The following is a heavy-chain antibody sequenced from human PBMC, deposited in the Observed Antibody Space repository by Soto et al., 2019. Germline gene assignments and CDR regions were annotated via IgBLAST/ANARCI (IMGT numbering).Heavy chain of an antibody. D-gene: IGHD2-21*02. V-gene: IGHV4-59*01. CDR3: AREGVTRNYSFYGMDV. Sequence: QVQLQESGPGLVKPSETLSLTCTVSGGSISSYYWSWIRQPPGKGLKWIGYIYYSGSTNYNPSLKSRVTISVDTSKDHFSLKLSSVTAAATAVYYCAREGVTRNYSFYGMDVWGQGTTVTVSS. J-gene: IGHJ6*02. CDR1: GGSISSYY. CDR2: IYYSGST.